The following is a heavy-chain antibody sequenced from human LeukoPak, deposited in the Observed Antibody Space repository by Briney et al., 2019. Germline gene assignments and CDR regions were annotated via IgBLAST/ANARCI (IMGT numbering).Heavy chain of an antibody. CDR3: TRAGRRITMIVVVIEETAFDI. Sequence: GGSLRLSCAASGFTFSSYSMNWVRQAPGKGLEWVGFIRSKAYGGTTEYAASVKGRFTISRDDSKSIAYLQMNSLKTEDTAVYYCTRAGRRITMIVVVIEETAFDIWGQGTMVTVSS. CDR2: IRSKAYGGTT. V-gene: IGHV3-49*04. CDR1: GFTFSSYS. D-gene: IGHD3-22*01. J-gene: IGHJ3*02.